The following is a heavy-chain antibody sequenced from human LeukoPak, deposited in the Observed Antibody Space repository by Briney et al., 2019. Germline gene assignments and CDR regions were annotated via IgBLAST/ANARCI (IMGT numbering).Heavy chain of an antibody. J-gene: IGHJ6*02. CDR1: GGTFSSYA. D-gene: IGHD6-19*01. Sequence: GSSVKVSCKASGGTFSSYAISWVRQAPGQGLEWMGWISAYNGNTNYAQKLQGRVTMTTDTSTSTAYMELRSLRSDDTAVYYCARSGKDPSQIAVAGPLGDYYYYYGMDVWGQGTTVTVSS. V-gene: IGHV1-18*01. CDR3: ARSGKDPSQIAVAGPLGDYYYYYGMDV. CDR2: ISAYNGNT.